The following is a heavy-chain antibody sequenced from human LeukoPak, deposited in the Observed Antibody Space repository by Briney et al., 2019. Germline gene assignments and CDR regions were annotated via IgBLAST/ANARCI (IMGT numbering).Heavy chain of an antibody. CDR1: GYTFSTYG. V-gene: IGHV1-18*01. J-gene: IGHJ4*02. D-gene: IGHD1-20*01. CDR2: INTNNGNT. Sequence: GASAKVSCKASGYTFSTYGTNWVRQAPGQGLEWMGWINTNNGNTNYAQKFQDRVTMTRDTSTSTAYMELRSLGSDDTAVYYCARKGCFDNCYLFDYWGQGTLVTVSS. CDR3: ARKGCFDNCYLFDY.